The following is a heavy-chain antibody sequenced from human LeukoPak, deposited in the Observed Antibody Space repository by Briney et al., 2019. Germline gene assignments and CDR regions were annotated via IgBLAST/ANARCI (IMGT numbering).Heavy chain of an antibody. D-gene: IGHD1-7*01. CDR3: ARVNYVSSGWGAPFDC. CDR1: EFIFSNYA. CDR2: ISGSGATT. V-gene: IGHV3-23*01. Sequence: PGGSLRLSCAASEFIFSNYAMTWVRQAPGKGLEWVSAISGSGATTSYADSVKGRFTISRDNAKNSLYLQINGLRAEDTAIYYCARVNYVSSGWGAPFDCWGQGTLVTVSS. J-gene: IGHJ4*02.